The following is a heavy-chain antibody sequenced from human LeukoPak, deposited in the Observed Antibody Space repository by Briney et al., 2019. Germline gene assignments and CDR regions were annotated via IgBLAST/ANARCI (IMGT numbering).Heavy chain of an antibody. Sequence: AETLSLTCTVSGGSISNNYWSWIRQPPGKGLEWIGYIYYSGSTNYNPSLKSRLTISVDTSKNQFPLKLRSVTAADTAVYYCARTYDSGRPVDHWGQGTLVTVSS. CDR3: ARTYDSGRPVDH. CDR2: IYYSGST. J-gene: IGHJ4*02. CDR1: GGSISNNY. D-gene: IGHD3-10*01. V-gene: IGHV4-59*01.